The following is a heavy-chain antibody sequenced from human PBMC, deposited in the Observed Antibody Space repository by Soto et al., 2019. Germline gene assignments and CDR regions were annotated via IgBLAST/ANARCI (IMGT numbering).Heavy chain of an antibody. CDR3: ARAGAAAGTGEAFDI. CDR2: INHSGST. V-gene: IGHV4-34*01. J-gene: IGHJ3*02. CDR1: GGSFSGYY. D-gene: IGHD6-13*01. Sequence: QVQLQQWGAGLLKPSETLSLTCAVYGGSFSGYYWSWIRQPPGKGLEWIGEINHSGSTNYNPSLKRRVTISVDTSKNHFSLKLSSVTAADKAVYYCARAGAAAGTGEAFDIWGQGTMVTVSS.